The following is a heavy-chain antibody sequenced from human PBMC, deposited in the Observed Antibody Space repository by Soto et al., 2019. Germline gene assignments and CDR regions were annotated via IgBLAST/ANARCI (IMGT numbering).Heavy chain of an antibody. V-gene: IGHV4-59*01. J-gene: IGHJ5*02. D-gene: IGHD3-9*01. CDR2: IYYSGST. Sequence: SETLSLTCTVSGGSISSYYWSWIRQPPGKGLEWIGYIYYSGSTNYNPSLKSRVTISVDTSKNQFSLKLSSVTAADTAVYYCARAGSNDILTGAPPNWFDPWGQGTLVTVSS. CDR3: ARAGSNDILTGAPPNWFDP. CDR1: GGSISSYY.